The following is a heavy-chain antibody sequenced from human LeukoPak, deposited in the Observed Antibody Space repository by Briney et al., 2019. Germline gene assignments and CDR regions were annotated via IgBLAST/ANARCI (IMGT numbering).Heavy chain of an antibody. Sequence: SETLSLTRAFYVESFSGYYWSWIRDPRGKGLEWSGEINHSGSTNYNPPLKSRVTISLDTSKTQFSLQLSSVPAADPAVYYCARGYSGSQLHYYYFYYMDVWGKGTTVTVSS. CDR3: ARGYSGSQLHYYYFYYMDV. CDR2: INHSGST. V-gene: IGHV4-34*01. J-gene: IGHJ6*03. D-gene: IGHD3-10*01. CDR1: VESFSGYY.